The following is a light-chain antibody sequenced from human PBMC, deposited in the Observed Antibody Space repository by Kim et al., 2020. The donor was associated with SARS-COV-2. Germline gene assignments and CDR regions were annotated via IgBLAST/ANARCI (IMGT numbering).Light chain of an antibody. CDR3: QAWDSGTVV. V-gene: IGLV3-1*01. CDR2: QDL. CDR1: KLGEKY. Sequence: SYELTQPPSVSVSPGQTVTLTCSGEKLGEKYSCWYQQKSGRSPILLIHQDLKRPSGIPERFSGSNFGNTATLTISGTQTVDEADYYCQAWDSGTVVFGGGTQLTVL. J-gene: IGLJ2*01.